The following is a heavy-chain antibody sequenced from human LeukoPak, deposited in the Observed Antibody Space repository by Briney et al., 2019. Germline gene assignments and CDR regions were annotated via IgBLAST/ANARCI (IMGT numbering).Heavy chain of an antibody. V-gene: IGHV4-38-2*02. D-gene: IGHD3-22*01. Sequence: SETLSLNCSVSGYSISSGYYWGWIRPPPGKGLEWIGTIYDSGITYYNPSLKSRVTISVYTSKNHFFLKLSSVTAADTAVYYCARVIGITMIVVAGVWFDPWGQGTLVTVSS. CDR1: GYSISSGYY. J-gene: IGHJ5*02. CDR3: ARVIGITMIVVAGVWFDP. CDR2: IYDSGIT.